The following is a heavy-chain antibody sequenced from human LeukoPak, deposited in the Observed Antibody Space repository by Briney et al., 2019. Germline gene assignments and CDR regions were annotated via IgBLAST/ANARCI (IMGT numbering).Heavy chain of an antibody. CDR2: IIPIFGTA. CDR1: GGTFSSYA. D-gene: IGHD2-15*01. Sequence: SVKVSCKASGGTFSSYAISWVRQAPGQGLEWMGGIIPIFGTANYARKFQGRVTITTDESTSTAYKELSSLRSEDTAVYYCARGTQAPYCSGGSCRGWLSRTADYYYMDVWGKGTTVTVSS. V-gene: IGHV1-69*05. CDR3: ARGTQAPYCSGGSCRGWLSRTADYYYMDV. J-gene: IGHJ6*03.